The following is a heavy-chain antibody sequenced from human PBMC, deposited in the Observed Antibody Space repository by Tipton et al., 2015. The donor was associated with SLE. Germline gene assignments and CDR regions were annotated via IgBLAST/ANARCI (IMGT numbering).Heavy chain of an antibody. CDR2: MYTSGSA. V-gene: IGHV4-61*09. Sequence: TLSLTCTVSGGSITSGTYYWSWIRQPAGKTLELIGHMYTSGSATYNPSLRSRVTISRDTSKNQFSLTLYSVTAADTAVYYCAGAPRRYDVLTGYSADAFCNWGQGRMVTVSS. CDR1: GGSITSGTYY. D-gene: IGHD3-9*01. CDR3: AGAPRRYDVLTGYSADAFCN. J-gene: IGHJ3*02.